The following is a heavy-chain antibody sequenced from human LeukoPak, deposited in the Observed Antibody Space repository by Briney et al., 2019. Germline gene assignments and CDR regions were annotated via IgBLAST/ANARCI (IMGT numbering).Heavy chain of an antibody. V-gene: IGHV4-59*01. CDR1: GGSINNYY. D-gene: IGHD6-19*01. J-gene: IGHJ3*02. CDR2: IYYSGST. CDR3: ARDHRGWYDDAFDI. Sequence: SETLFLTGTVSGGSINNYYWSWIRQPPGKGLEWIGYIYYSGSTNYNPSLKSRVTISVDASKNQFSLKLGSVTAADTAVYYCARDHRGWYDDAFDIWGQGTMVTVSS.